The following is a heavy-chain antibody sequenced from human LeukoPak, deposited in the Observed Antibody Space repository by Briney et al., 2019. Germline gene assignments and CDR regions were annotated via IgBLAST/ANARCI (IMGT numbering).Heavy chain of an antibody. Sequence: GGSLRLSCEASGFTFSTYAMSWVRQAPGKGLEWVSAISGSGGSTYYADSVKGRFTISRDNSKNTLYLQMNSLRAEDTAVYYCAKDQSMIVVVTSFDYWGQGTLVTVSS. J-gene: IGHJ4*02. V-gene: IGHV3-23*01. CDR2: ISGSGGST. D-gene: IGHD3-22*01. CDR3: AKDQSMIVVVTSFDY. CDR1: GFTFSTYA.